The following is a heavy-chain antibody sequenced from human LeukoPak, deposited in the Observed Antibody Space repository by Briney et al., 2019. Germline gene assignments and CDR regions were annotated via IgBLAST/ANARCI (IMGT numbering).Heavy chain of an antibody. Sequence: SETLSLTCAVYGGSFSGYYWSWIRQPQGKGLEWIGEINHSGSTNYNPSLKSRVTISVDTSKNQFSLKLSSVTAADTAVYYCAVGADYYYGMDVWGQGTTVTVSS. V-gene: IGHV4-34*01. J-gene: IGHJ6*02. CDR3: AVGADYYYGMDV. CDR2: INHSGST. D-gene: IGHD3-16*01. CDR1: GGSFSGYY.